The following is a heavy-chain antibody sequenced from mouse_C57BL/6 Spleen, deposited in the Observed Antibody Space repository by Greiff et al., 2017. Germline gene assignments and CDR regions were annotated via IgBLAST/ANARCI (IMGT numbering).Heavy chain of an antibody. CDR3: ARRGETPYFDY. CDR1: GYTFTSYW. V-gene: IGHV1-69*01. J-gene: IGHJ2*01. Sequence: VKLQQPGAELVMPGASVKLSCKASGYTFTSYWMHWVKQRPGQGLEWIGEIDPSDSYTNYNQKFKGKSTLTVDKSSSTAYMQLSSLTSEDSAVYYCARRGETPYFDYWGQGTTLTVSS. D-gene: IGHD2-13*01. CDR2: IDPSDSYT.